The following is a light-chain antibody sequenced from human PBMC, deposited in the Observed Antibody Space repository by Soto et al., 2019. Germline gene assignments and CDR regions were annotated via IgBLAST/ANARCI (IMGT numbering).Light chain of an antibody. CDR3: NSLGVNHSYV. CDR2: EVT. Sequence: QSVLTQPASVSGSPGQTITISCTGTSSDVGRYNTVSWYQHHPGKAPKLIIYEVTHRPAGISDRFSASKSGNTASLTISGLQAEDEADYYCNSLGVNHSYVYGSGTKVTVL. J-gene: IGLJ1*01. CDR1: SSDVGRYNT. V-gene: IGLV2-14*01.